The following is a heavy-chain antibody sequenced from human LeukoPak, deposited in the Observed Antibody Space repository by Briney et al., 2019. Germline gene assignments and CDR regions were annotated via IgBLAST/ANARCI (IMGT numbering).Heavy chain of an antibody. V-gene: IGHV1-46*01. Sequence: GASVKVSCKASGYTFTSYYMHWVRQAPGQGLEWMGIINPSGGSTSYAQKLQGRVTMTTDTSTSTAYMELRSLRSDDTAVYYCARDRHYGDYSSYFDYWGQGTLVTVSS. CDR1: GYTFTSYY. D-gene: IGHD4-17*01. CDR3: ARDRHYGDYSSYFDY. CDR2: INPSGGST. J-gene: IGHJ4*02.